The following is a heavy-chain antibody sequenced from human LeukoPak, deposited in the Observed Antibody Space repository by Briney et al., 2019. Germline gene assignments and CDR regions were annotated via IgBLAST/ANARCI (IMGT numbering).Heavy chain of an antibody. Sequence: PGGSLRLSCAASGFTFSNAWMSWVRQAPGKGLEWVGRTKSKTDGGTTDYAAPVKGRFTISRDDSKNTLYLQMNSLKTEDTAVYYCTTRLVVNPLDYYYMDVWGKGTTVTVSS. CDR3: TTRLVVNPLDYYYMDV. V-gene: IGHV3-15*01. CDR2: TKSKTDGGTT. J-gene: IGHJ6*03. CDR1: GFTFSNAW. D-gene: IGHD3-22*01.